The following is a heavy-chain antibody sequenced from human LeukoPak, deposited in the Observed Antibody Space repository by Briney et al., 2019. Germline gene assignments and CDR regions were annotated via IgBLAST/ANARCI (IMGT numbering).Heavy chain of an antibody. J-gene: IGHJ4*02. CDR3: ARAITIFGVGIDY. CDR1: GFTFSSYA. V-gene: IGHV3-30-3*01. Sequence: GRSLRLSCAASGFTFSSYAMHWVRQAPGKGLEWVAVISYDGSNKYYADSVKGRFTISRDNSKNTLYLQMNSLRAEDTAVYYCARAITIFGVGIDYWGQGTLVTVSS. D-gene: IGHD3-3*01. CDR2: ISYDGSNK.